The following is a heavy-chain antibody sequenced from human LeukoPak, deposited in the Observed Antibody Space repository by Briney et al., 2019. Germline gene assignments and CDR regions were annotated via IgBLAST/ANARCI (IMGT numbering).Heavy chain of an antibody. CDR1: GFTFSSYG. CDR2: ISYDGSNK. CDR3: AKSTLAAYYYYGMDV. Sequence: RGSLRLSCAASGFTFSSYGMHWVRQAPGKGLEWVAVISYDGSNKYYGDSVKGRFTISRDNSKNTLYLQMNSLRVEDTAVYYCAKSTLAAYYYYGMDVWGQGTTVTVSS. J-gene: IGHJ6*02. V-gene: IGHV3-30*18. D-gene: IGHD6-13*01.